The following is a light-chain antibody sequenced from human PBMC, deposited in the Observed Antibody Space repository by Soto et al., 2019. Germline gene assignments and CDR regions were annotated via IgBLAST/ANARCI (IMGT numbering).Light chain of an antibody. CDR3: QQSYSTPA. Sequence: DIQMTQSPSSLSASIGDRVTITCRASQGIGSYLNWYQQKPGKAPKLLIYAASSLQSGVPSRFSGSGSGTDFTLTINSLQPEDFATYYCQQSYSTPAFGQGTKVDI. CDR1: QGIGSY. CDR2: AAS. J-gene: IGKJ1*01. V-gene: IGKV1-39*01.